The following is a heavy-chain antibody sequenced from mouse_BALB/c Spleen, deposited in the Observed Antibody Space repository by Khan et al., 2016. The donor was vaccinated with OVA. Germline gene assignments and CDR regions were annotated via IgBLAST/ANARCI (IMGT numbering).Heavy chain of an antibody. CDR2: ISTYHGNT. Sequence: VQLQQSGPELVRPGASVKISCKGSGYTFSDSAMHWVKQSHAKSLEWIGLISTYHGNTNYNQKFKGKATMTVDKSSSTAYLELARLTYEDCAIYDWAGGFEGSYVMNYWGQGTSVTVSS. D-gene: IGHD1-1*02. J-gene: IGHJ4*01. CDR3: AGGFEGSYVMNY. CDR1: GYTFSDSA. V-gene: IGHV1S137*01.